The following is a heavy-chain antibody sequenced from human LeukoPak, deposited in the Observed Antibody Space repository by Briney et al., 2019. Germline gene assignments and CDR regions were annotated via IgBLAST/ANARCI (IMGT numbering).Heavy chain of an antibody. CDR1: GFTFSSYG. CDR2: IWYDGSQK. V-gene: IGHV3-33*01. J-gene: IGHJ4*02. D-gene: IGHD3-10*01. Sequence: SGGSLRLSCAASGFTFSSYGMHWVRQAPGKGLEWVAVIWYDGSQKYYTDSVKGRFTISRDNSKNTLYLQMNSLRAEDTAVYYCARESSRDSGSSNDLWGQGTLVTVSS. CDR3: ARESSRDSGSSNDL.